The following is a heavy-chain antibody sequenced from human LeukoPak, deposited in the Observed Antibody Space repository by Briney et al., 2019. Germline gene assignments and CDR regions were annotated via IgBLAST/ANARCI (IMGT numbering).Heavy chain of an antibody. CDR3: TRAPGSTATWECDY. D-gene: IGHD2-15*01. CDR1: GFTFSGSA. J-gene: IGHJ4*02. V-gene: IGHV3-73*01. Sequence: GGPLRLSCAVSGFTFSGSAMHWVRQAPGKGLEWLGRIRNKANSYATVYAASVKGRFTISRDDSKNTAYLQMSSLKTEDTAVYYCTRAPGSTATWECDYWGQGTLVTVSS. CDR2: IRNKANSYAT.